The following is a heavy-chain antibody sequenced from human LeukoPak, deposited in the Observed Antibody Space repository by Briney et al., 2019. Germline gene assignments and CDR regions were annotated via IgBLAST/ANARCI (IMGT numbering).Heavy chain of an antibody. CDR1: GGSISSYY. D-gene: IGHD6-13*01. CDR3: ASGYSSHDAFDI. CDR2: MYYSGST. V-gene: IGHV4-59*01. J-gene: IGHJ3*02. Sequence: SSETLSLTCTVSGGSISSYYWSWIRQTPGKGLEWIGYMYYSGSTNYNPSLKSRVTISVDTSKNQFSLKLSSVTAADTAVYYCASGYSSHDAFDIWGQGTMVTVSS.